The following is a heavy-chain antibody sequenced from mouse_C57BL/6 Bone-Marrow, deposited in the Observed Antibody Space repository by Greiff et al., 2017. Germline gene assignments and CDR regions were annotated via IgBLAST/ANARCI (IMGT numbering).Heavy chain of an antibody. Sequence: VQLQQSGAELARPGASVKLSCKASGYTFTSYGISWVKQRTGQGLEWIGEIYPRSGNTYYNEKFKGKATLTADKSSSTAYMELRSLTSEDSAVYFCAREGVTTVGPWFAYWGQGTLVTVSA. V-gene: IGHV1-81*01. CDR3: AREGVTTVGPWFAY. J-gene: IGHJ3*01. D-gene: IGHD1-1*01. CDR2: IYPRSGNT. CDR1: GYTFTSYG.